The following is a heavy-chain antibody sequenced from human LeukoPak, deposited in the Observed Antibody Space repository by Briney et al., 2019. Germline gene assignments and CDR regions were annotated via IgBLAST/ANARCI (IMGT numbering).Heavy chain of an antibody. CDR3: ARDGIEDCSSTSCSQGHYYYGMDV. D-gene: IGHD2-2*01. J-gene: IGHJ6*02. CDR1: GYTFTSYA. Sequence: ASVKVSCKAPGYTFTSYAMNWVRQAPGQGLEWMGWINTNTGNPMYAQGFTGRFVFSLDTSVSTAYLQISSLKAEDTAVYYCARDGIEDCSSTSCSQGHYYYGMDVWGQGTTVTVSS. CDR2: INTNTGNP. V-gene: IGHV7-4-1*02.